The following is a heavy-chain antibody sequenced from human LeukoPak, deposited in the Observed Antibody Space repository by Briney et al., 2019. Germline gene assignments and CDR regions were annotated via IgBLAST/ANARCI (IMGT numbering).Heavy chain of an antibody. D-gene: IGHD3-22*01. Sequence: GGSLTLSCAASGFTFSNAWMSWLPPAPGKGLEWVGRIKYKTDGETTDYAAPVKGRFNISRDDSKNTLYLQMNSLRAEDTAVYYCAKSSYDSSGYFRFDYWGQGTLVTVSS. CDR3: AKSSYDSSGYFRFDY. J-gene: IGHJ4*02. CDR2: IKYKTDGETT. CDR1: GFTFSNAW. V-gene: IGHV3-15*01.